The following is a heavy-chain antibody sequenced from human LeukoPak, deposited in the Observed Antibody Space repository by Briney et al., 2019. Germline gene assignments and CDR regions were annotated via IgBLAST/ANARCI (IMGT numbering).Heavy chain of an antibody. V-gene: IGHV3-23*01. J-gene: IGHJ4*02. CDR2: FSASGGTT. CDR3: AKANYSGSYYFDS. Sequence: PGGSLRLSCAASGFTFSRSAMNWVRQAPGKGLEWVSSFSASGGTTYYADSVKGRFTISRDNSENTLSVQMNSLRAEDTAVYYCAKANYSGSYYFDSWGQGTLVTVSS. D-gene: IGHD1-26*01. CDR1: GFTFSRSA.